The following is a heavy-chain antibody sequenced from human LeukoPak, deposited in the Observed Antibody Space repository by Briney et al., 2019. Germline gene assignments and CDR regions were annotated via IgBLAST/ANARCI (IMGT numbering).Heavy chain of an antibody. CDR2: IYYSGST. V-gene: IGHV4-31*03. D-gene: IGHD2-15*01. CDR3: ARGRYCSGGSCYSEVDY. CDR1: GGSISSGGYY. J-gene: IGHJ4*02. Sequence: SETLSLTCTVSGGSISSGGYYWSWIRQHPGKGLEWIGYIYYSGSTYYNPSLKSRVTISVDTSKNQFSLKLSSATAADTAVYYCARGRYCSGGSCYSEVDYWGQGTLVTVSS.